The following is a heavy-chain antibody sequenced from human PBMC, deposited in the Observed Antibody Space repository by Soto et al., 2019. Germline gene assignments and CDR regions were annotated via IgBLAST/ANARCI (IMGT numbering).Heavy chain of an antibody. CDR1: GYTFTSYG. Sequence: ASVKVSCKASGYTFTSYGISWVRQAPGQGLEWMGWISPYNGNTNYAQKFQGRVTMTRDTSTSTVYMELSSLRSEDTAVYYCAREMATITVKNYYYYSGMDVWGQGTTVTVSS. CDR3: AREMATITVKNYYYYSGMDV. CDR2: ISPYNGNT. D-gene: IGHD5-12*01. J-gene: IGHJ6*02. V-gene: IGHV1-18*04.